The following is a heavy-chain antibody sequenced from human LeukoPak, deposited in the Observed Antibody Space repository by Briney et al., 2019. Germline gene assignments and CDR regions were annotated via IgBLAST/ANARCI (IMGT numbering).Heavy chain of an antibody. CDR1: GFAFSSYW. D-gene: IGHD2-2*01. CDR2: ISSDGSST. CDR3: ATLIRYCSSTSCPLGGMDV. J-gene: IGHJ6*02. Sequence: PGGSLRLSCAASGFAFSSYWMHWVRQAPGKGLVWVSRISSDGSSTSYADSVKGRFTISRDNAKNTLYLQMNSLGAEDTAVYYCATLIRYCSSTSCPLGGMDVWGQGTTVTVSS. V-gene: IGHV3-74*01.